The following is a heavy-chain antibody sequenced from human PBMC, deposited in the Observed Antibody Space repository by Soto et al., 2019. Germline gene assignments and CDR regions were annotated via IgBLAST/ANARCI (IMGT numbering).Heavy chain of an antibody. V-gene: IGHV4-39*01. J-gene: IGHJ2*01. CDR2: IYYSGST. CDR3: AGFVFGVVRDDWYFDL. Sequence: PSETLSLTCTVSGGSISSSSYYWGWIRQPPGKGLEWIGSIYYSGSTYYNPSLKSRVTISVDTSKNQFSLKLSSVTAADTAVYYCAGFVFGVVRDDWYFDLWGRGTLVT. CDR1: GGSISSSSYY. D-gene: IGHD3-3*01.